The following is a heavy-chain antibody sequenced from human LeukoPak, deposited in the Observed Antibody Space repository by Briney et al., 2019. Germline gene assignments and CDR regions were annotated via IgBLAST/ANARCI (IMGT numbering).Heavy chain of an antibody. CDR3: ARFDPGLGWAFDY. V-gene: IGHV4-34*01. Sequence: PSETLSLTCTVSGGSFSSYSWSWIRQPSGKRLEWIGEINHSGRANYSPSLQSRVTISIDTSKNQFSLILNSVTAADTSVYFCARFDPGLGWAFDYWGQGTLVTVSS. D-gene: IGHD3-16*01. CDR2: INHSGRA. CDR1: GGSFSSYS. J-gene: IGHJ4*02.